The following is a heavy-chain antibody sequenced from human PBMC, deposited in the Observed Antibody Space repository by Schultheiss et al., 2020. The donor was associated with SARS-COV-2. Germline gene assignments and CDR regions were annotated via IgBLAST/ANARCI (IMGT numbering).Heavy chain of an antibody. D-gene: IGHD4-11*01. V-gene: IGHV4-59*01. CDR3: ARVMRTVTTVRWFDP. CDR2: IYYSGST. J-gene: IGHJ5*02. Sequence: SQTLSLTCTVSGGSISSYYWSWIRQPPGKGLEWIGYIYYSGSTNYNPSLKSRVTISVDTSKNQFSLKLSFVTAADTAVYYCARVMRTVTTVRWFDPWGQGTLVTVSS. CDR1: GGSISSYY.